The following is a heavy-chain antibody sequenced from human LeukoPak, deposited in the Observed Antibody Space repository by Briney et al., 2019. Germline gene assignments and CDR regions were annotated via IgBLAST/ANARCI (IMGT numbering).Heavy chain of an antibody. V-gene: IGHV4-31*03. Sequence: SQTLSLTCTVSGGSVSSGNYYWSWIRQHPGKGLEWIGYVSHSGPTDINPSLKSRATIAVDTSTNQFSLRLTSVTAADTAIYYRARDTRLRGTNWFGPWGQGTLVTVSS. J-gene: IGHJ5*02. D-gene: IGHD4-17*01. CDR2: VSHSGPT. CDR3: ARDTRLRGTNWFGP. CDR1: GGSVSSGNYY.